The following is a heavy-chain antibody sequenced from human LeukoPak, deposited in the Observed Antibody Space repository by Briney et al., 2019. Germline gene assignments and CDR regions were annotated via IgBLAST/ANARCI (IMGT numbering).Heavy chain of an antibody. V-gene: IGHV4-30-4*08. J-gene: IGHJ4*02. CDR1: GGSNSSGDYY. CDR2: IYYSGST. D-gene: IGHD3-3*01. CDR3: AREGAPSFWSGYDDY. Sequence: PSQTLSLTCTVSGGSNSSGDYYWSWIRQPPGKGLEWIGYIYYSGSTYYNPSRKSRVTRSVDTSKNQFSLKLSSVTAADTAVYYCAREGAPSFWSGYDDYWGQGTLVTVSS.